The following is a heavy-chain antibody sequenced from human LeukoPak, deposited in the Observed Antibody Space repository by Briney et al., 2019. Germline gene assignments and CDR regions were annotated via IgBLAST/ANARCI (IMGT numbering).Heavy chain of an antibody. CDR2: IYPGDSDT. CDR3: ASCLGGGDCYFYFDY. D-gene: IGHD2-21*02. CDR1: GYSFTSYW. Sequence: GESLKISCKGSGYSFTSYWIGWVRQMPGKGLEWMGIIYPGDSDTRYSPSFQGQVTISADKSISTAYLQWNSLKASDTAMYYCASCLGGGDCYFYFDYWGQGTLVTVPS. J-gene: IGHJ4*02. V-gene: IGHV5-51*01.